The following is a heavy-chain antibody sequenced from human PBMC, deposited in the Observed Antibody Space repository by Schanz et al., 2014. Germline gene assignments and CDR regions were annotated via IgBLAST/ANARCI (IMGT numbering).Heavy chain of an antibody. CDR3: AKLDGYAYGSMGQEYFDY. CDR2: IHYDGTYK. CDR1: GFIFRTYG. V-gene: IGHV3-30*02. Sequence: QVHLVESGGGVVQPGGSLRLSCAASGFIFRTYGMHWVRQAPGKGLEWVAFIHYDGTYKYYADSVKGRFTISRDNSENTLYLQMISLRAEDTAVYYCAKLDGYAYGSMGQEYFDYWGQGTTVSVSS. J-gene: IGHJ4*03. D-gene: IGHD5-18*01.